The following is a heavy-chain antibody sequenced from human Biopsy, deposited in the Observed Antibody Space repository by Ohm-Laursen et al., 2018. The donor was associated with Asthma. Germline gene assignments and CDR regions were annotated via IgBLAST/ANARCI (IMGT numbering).Heavy chain of an antibody. Sequence: SLGLSCTASGFTFGDYWMSWVRQVPGKGLEWVANIKHDGSEKNHVDSLKGRFTISRDNAKNSLYLQMNSLRAEDTAAYYCARTFHFWSPYHAEHYQLWGQGTLVTVSS. CDR3: ARTFHFWSPYHAEHYQL. D-gene: IGHD3-3*02. V-gene: IGHV3-7*01. CDR1: GFTFGDYW. J-gene: IGHJ1*01. CDR2: IKHDGSEK.